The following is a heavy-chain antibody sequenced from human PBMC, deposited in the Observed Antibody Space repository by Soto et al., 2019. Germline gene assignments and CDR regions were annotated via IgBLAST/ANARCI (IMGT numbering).Heavy chain of an antibody. CDR2: IYFTGNT. CDR3: AGQTFTIAAASYGRSNWFDP. D-gene: IGHD6-25*01. J-gene: IGHJ5*02. CDR1: GGSITSSSHL. Sequence: PSETLSLTCTVSGGSITSSSHLWGWVRQPPGKELEWIGTIYFTGNTYYTPSLKSRLTMSIDTSKNEFSLRLNSVTAADTAVYYCAGQTFTIAAASYGRSNWFDPWGPGTLVTVSS. V-gene: IGHV4-39*01.